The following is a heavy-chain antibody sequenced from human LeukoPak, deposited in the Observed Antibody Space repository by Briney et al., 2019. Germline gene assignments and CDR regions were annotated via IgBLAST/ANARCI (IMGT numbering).Heavy chain of an antibody. Sequence: GESLKIPCEASGYIFTNYWIAWVRHMPGKGLECIGIIFPDDSDTRYSPSFQGQVTISVDKSISTAFLQWNILKASDTAIYFCARPQTGAGDAFDLWGQGTLVTVSS. J-gene: IGHJ3*01. CDR2: IFPDDSDT. CDR3: ARPQTGAGDAFDL. D-gene: IGHD3-10*01. CDR1: GYIFTNYW. V-gene: IGHV5-51*01.